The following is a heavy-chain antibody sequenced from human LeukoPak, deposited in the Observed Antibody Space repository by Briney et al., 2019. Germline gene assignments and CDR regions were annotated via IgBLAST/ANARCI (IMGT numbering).Heavy chain of an antibody. V-gene: IGHV3-7*01. Sequence: PGGFLRLSCGASGFSFSGHWMSWVRQAPGKGLEGVANIKQDGSEKFYVDSVKGRFTISRDNAKNSLHLQMSSLRAEDTAVYYCARSMTTGLVYFDYWGQGTLVTVSS. D-gene: IGHD4-17*01. CDR2: IKQDGSEK. J-gene: IGHJ4*02. CDR1: GFSFSGHW. CDR3: ARSMTTGLVYFDY.